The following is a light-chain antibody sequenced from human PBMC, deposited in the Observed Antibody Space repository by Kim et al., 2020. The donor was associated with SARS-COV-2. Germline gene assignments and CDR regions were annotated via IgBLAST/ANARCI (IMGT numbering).Light chain of an antibody. V-gene: IGKV1-5*01. J-gene: IGKJ1*01. CDR1: QSISTW. CDR3: QQYNNYSRT. Sequence: ASVGDRVTITCRASQSISTWLAWYQQKPGKAPKLLFYDASTLESGVPSRFSGSGSGTEFTLTISSLQPDDFATYSCQQYNNYSRTFGQGTKVDIK. CDR2: DAS.